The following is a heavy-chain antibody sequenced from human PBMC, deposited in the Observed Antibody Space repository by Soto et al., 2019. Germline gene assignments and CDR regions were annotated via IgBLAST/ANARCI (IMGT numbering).Heavy chain of an antibody. J-gene: IGHJ4*02. CDR1: GFTFSSYA. D-gene: IGHD3-3*01. CDR2: ISGSSSYT. Sequence: EVQLLESGGGLVQPGGSLRLSCAASGFTFSSYAMSWVRQAPGKGLEWVSAISGSSSYTNYADSVKGRFTISRDNAKNSLYLQMNSLRAEDTAVYYCARGTGRYDFWSGYSYWGQGTLVTVSS. V-gene: IGHV3-23*01. CDR3: ARGTGRYDFWSGYSY.